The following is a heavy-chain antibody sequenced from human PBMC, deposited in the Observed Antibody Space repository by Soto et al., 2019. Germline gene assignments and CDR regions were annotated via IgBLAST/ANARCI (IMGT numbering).Heavy chain of an antibody. CDR1: GGSISSGGYY. CDR2: IYYSGST. V-gene: IGHV4-31*03. D-gene: IGHD6-13*01. J-gene: IGHJ4*02. Sequence: SETLSLTCTVSGGSISSGGYYWSWIRQHPGKGLEWIGYIYYSGSTYYNPSLKSRVTISVDTSKNQFSLKLSSATAADTAVYYCARGGIAAHNYYFDYWGQGTLVTVSS. CDR3: ARGGIAAHNYYFDY.